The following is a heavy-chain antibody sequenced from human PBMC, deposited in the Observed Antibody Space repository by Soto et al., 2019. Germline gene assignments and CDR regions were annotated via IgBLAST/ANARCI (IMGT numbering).Heavy chain of an antibody. D-gene: IGHD1-26*01. Sequence: ASVKLSCKASGYAFTSYGSSWVRQAPGQGLEWMGWISAYNGNTNYAQKLQGRVTMTTDTSTSTAYMELRSLRSDDTAVYYCARDPVGATYFDYWGQGTLVTVSS. CDR2: ISAYNGNT. V-gene: IGHV1-18*01. J-gene: IGHJ4*02. CDR1: GYAFTSYG. CDR3: ARDPVGATYFDY.